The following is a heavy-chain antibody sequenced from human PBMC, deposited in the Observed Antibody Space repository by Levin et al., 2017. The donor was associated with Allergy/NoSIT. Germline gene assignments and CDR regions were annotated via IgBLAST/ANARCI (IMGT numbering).Heavy chain of an antibody. Sequence: GGSLRLSCAASGFTFSSYGMHWVRQAPGKGLEWVAVISYDGSNKYYADSVKGRFTISRDNSKNTLYLQMNSLRAEDTAVYYCAKDRTIAVGEYYFDYWGQGTLVTVSS. CDR3: AKDRTIAVGEYYFDY. CDR2: ISYDGSNK. CDR1: GFTFSSYG. V-gene: IGHV3-30*18. J-gene: IGHJ4*02. D-gene: IGHD6-19*01.